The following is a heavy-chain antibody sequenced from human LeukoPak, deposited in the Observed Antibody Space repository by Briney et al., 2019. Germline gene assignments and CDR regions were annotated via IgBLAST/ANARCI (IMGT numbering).Heavy chain of an antibody. V-gene: IGHV4-61*02. CDR1: GGSISSGSYY. Sequence: SQTLSLTCTVSGGSISSGSYYWSWIRQPAGKGLEWIGRIYTSGSTNYNPSLKSRVTISVDTSKNQFSLKLSSVTAADTAVYYCTRENYFDYWGQGTLVTVSS. J-gene: IGHJ4*02. CDR3: TRENYFDY. CDR2: IYTSGST.